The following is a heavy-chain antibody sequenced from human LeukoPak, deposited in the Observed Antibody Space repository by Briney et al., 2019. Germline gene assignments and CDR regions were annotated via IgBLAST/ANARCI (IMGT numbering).Heavy chain of an antibody. Sequence: PSETLSLTCTVSGGSISSYYWSWIRQPPGKGLEWIGYIYYSGSTNYNPSLKSRVTISVDTSKNQFSLKLSSVTATDTAVYYRARGQSGSYYRPQGFYYYYYMDVWGKGTTVTVSS. J-gene: IGHJ6*03. CDR3: ARGQSGSYYRPQGFYYYYYMDV. CDR2: IYYSGST. CDR1: GGSISSYY. V-gene: IGHV4-59*01. D-gene: IGHD1-26*01.